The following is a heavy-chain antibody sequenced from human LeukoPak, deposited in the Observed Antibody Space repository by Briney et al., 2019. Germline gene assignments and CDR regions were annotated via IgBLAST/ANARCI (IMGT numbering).Heavy chain of an antibody. J-gene: IGHJ4*02. V-gene: IGHV3-30*03. CDR1: GFTFSSYG. Sequence: GRSLRLSCAASGFTFSSYGMHWVRQAPGKGLEWVAVISYDGSNKYYADSVKGRFTVSRDNSKNTLYLQMNSLRAEDTAVYYCARDSSGPSYWGQGTLVTVSS. CDR3: ARDSSGPSY. CDR2: ISYDGSNK. D-gene: IGHD1-26*01.